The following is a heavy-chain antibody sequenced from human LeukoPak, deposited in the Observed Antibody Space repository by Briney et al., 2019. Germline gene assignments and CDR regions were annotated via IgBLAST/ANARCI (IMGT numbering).Heavy chain of an antibody. J-gene: IGHJ4*02. V-gene: IGHV3-74*01. Sequence: GGSLRLSCAASGFTFSSYWMHWVRQAPGKGLVWVSRINSDGSNTRYADSVKGRFTISRDNAENTVYPQMNSLRAEDTAVYYCARDGGHDRFGELGFDYWGQGTLVTVSS. CDR2: INSDGSNT. D-gene: IGHD3-10*01. CDR1: GFTFSSYW. CDR3: ARDGGHDRFGELGFDY.